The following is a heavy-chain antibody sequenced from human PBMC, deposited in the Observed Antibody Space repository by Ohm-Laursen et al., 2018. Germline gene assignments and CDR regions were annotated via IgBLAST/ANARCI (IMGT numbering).Heavy chain of an antibody. D-gene: IGHD3-10*01. J-gene: IGHJ4*02. CDR3: ARDSSGSGGDSDY. CDR2: ISSSSTTI. Sequence: SLRLSCAASGFTFSDYSMTWIRQAPGKGLDWVSYISSSSTTIYYADSVKGRFTISRDNAKNSLYLQMNSLRAEDTAVYYCARDSSGSGGDSDYWVQGTLVTVSS. V-gene: IGHV3-11*01. CDR1: GFTFSDYS.